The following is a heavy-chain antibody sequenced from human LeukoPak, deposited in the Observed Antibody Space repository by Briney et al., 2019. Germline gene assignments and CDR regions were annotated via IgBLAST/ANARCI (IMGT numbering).Heavy chain of an antibody. D-gene: IGHD1-20*01. CDR3: ARDRPRYNWNDEDDY. V-gene: IGHV7-4-1*02. CDR1: GYTFTSYA. CDR2: INTNTGNP. J-gene: IGHJ4*02. Sequence: ASVRVSCKASGYTFTSYAMNWVRQAPGQGLEWMGWINTNTGNPTYAQGFTGRFVFSLDTSVSTAYLQISSLKAEDTAVYYCARDRPRYNWNDEDDYWGQGTLVTVSS.